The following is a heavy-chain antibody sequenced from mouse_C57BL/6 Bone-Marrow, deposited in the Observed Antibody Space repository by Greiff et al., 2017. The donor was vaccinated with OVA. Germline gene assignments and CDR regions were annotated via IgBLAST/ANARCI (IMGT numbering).Heavy chain of an antibody. D-gene: IGHD3-2*02. CDR2: ISYDGSN. V-gene: IGHV3-6*01. CDR3: ASRTAQATGGYFDY. CDR1: GYSITSGYY. Sequence: DVKLVESGPGLVKPSQSLSLTCSVTGYSITSGYYWNWIRQFPGNKLEWMGYISYDGSNNYNPSLKNRISITRDTSTNQFFLKLNSVTTEDTATYYCASRTAQATGGYFDYWGQGTTLTVSS. J-gene: IGHJ2*01.